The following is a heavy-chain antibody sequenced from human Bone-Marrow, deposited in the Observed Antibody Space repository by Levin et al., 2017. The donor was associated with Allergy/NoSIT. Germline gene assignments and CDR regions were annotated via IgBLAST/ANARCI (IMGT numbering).Heavy chain of an antibody. D-gene: IGHD2-15*01. Sequence: TGGSLRLSCAASGFTFSSYGMHWVRQAPGKGLEWVAVISYDGSNKYYADSVKGRFTISRDNSKNTLYLQMNSLRAEDTAVYYCAKDQGRHCSGGSRPGRYYYYGMDVWGQGTTVTVSS. CDR3: AKDQGRHCSGGSRPGRYYYYGMDV. V-gene: IGHV3-30*18. CDR2: ISYDGSNK. CDR1: GFTFSSYG. J-gene: IGHJ6*02.